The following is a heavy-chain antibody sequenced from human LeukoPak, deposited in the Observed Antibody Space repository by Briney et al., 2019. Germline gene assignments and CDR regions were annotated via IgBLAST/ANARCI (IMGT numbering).Heavy chain of an antibody. Sequence: GGSLRLSCAASGFTVSSNYMSWVRQAPGKGLEWVSVIYSGGSTYYADSVKVRFTISRHNSKNTLYLQMNSLRAEDTAVYYCARAGTDSSGYIDLFDYWGQGTLVTVSS. J-gene: IGHJ4*02. CDR3: ARAGTDSSGYIDLFDY. V-gene: IGHV3-53*04. CDR1: GFTVSSNY. D-gene: IGHD3-22*01. CDR2: IYSGGST.